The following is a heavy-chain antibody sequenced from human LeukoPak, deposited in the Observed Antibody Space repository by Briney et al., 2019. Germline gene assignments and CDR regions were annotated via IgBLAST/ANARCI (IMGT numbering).Heavy chain of an antibody. D-gene: IGHD6-19*01. J-gene: IGHJ4*02. CDR2: IKEDGSEK. V-gene: IGHV3-7*01. CDR3: ARGQWLAYYFDY. Sequence: GGSLRLSCAASGFSFRNYWMTWVRQAPGKGLEWVANIKEDGSEKYYVDSVRGRFTISRDNAKDSLYLQMSSLRVEDTAVYYCARGQWLAYYFDYWGQGTLVTVSS. CDR1: GFSFRNYW.